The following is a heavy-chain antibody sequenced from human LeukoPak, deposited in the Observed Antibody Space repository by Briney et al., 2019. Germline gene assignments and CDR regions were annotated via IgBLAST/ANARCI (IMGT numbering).Heavy chain of an antibody. V-gene: IGHV4-34*01. D-gene: IGHD5-18*01. CDR3: ARGTGGYSYGYLQTD. J-gene: IGHJ4*02. CDR1: GGSFSGYY. CDR2: INHSGST. Sequence: SETLSLTCAVCGGSFSGYYWSWIRQPPGKGLEWIGEINHSGSTNYNPSLKSRVTISVDTSKNQFSLKLSSVTAADTAVYYCARGTGGYSYGYLQTDWGQGTLVTVSS.